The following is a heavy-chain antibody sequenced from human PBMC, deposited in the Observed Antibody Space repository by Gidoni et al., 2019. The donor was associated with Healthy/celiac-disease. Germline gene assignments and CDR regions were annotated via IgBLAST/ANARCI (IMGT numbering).Heavy chain of an antibody. Sequence: EVQLVESGGGLVKPGGSLRLPCAASGFPFSSYSMNWVRQAPGKGLEWVASISSSSSYIYYADSVKGRFTISRDNAKNSLYLQMNSLRAEDTAVYYCARDTRHSAYYYDSSGWGFDDYWGQGTLVTVSS. CDR2: ISSSSSYI. V-gene: IGHV3-21*01. CDR1: GFPFSSYS. CDR3: ARDTRHSAYYYDSSGWGFDDY. J-gene: IGHJ4*02. D-gene: IGHD3-22*01.